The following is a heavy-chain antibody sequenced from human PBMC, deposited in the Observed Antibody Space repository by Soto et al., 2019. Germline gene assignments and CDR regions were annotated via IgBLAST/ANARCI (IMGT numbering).Heavy chain of an antibody. V-gene: IGHV3-15*07. CDR2: IKSKTDGGTT. Sequence: GGSLRLSCASSCFNFGNAWMNWVSKAPGKGLEWVGRIKSKTDGGTTDYAAPVKGRFTISRDDSKNTLYLQMNSLKTEDTAVYYCTTDYYDSSGYRTFDYWGQGALVTVSS. CDR1: CFNFGNAW. CDR3: TTDYYDSSGYRTFDY. J-gene: IGHJ4*02. D-gene: IGHD3-22*01.